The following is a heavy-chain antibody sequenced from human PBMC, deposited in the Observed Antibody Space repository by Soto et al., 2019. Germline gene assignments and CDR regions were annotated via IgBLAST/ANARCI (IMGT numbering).Heavy chain of an antibody. D-gene: IGHD3-9*01. CDR2: IYYSGST. V-gene: IGHV4-59*01. CDR3: AGAVRYFDRGPFDY. CDR1: GGSISSYY. J-gene: IGHJ4*02. Sequence: QVQLQESGPGLVKPSETLSLTCTVSGGSISSYYWSWIRQPPGKGLEWIGYIYYSGSTNYNPSLKSRVTISVDTSKNQFSLKLSSVTAADTAVYYCAGAVRYFDRGPFDYWGQGTLVTVSS.